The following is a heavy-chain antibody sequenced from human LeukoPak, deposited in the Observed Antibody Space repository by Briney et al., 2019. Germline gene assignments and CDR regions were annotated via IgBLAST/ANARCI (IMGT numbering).Heavy chain of an antibody. Sequence: ASVKVSCKASGYTFTGYYMHWERQAPGQGLEWMGWINPNSGGTNYAQKFQGRVTMTRDTSISTAYMELSRLRSDDTAVYYCARGGTMIVATLAFDIWGQGTMVTVSS. CDR2: INPNSGGT. V-gene: IGHV1-2*02. D-gene: IGHD3-22*01. CDR1: GYTFTGYY. J-gene: IGHJ3*02. CDR3: ARGGTMIVATLAFDI.